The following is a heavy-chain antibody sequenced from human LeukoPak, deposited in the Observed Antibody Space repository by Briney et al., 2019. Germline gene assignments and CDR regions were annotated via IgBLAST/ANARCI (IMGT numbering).Heavy chain of an antibody. D-gene: IGHD3-10*01. Sequence: SETLSLTCAVYGGSFSGYYWSWIRQPPGKGLEWIGEINHSGNTNYNPSLKSRVTISVDTSKNQFSLKLSSVTAADTAVYYCARGIYYGSWRLEGWGQGTLVTVSS. CDR2: INHSGNT. J-gene: IGHJ4*02. V-gene: IGHV4-34*01. CDR3: ARGIYYGSWRLEG. CDR1: GGSFSGYY.